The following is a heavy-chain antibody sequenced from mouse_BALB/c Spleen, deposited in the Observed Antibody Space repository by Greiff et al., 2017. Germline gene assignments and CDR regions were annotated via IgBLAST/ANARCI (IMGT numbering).Heavy chain of an antibody. V-gene: IGHV5-6-5*01. J-gene: IGHJ4*01. D-gene: IGHD1-2*01. CDR3: AREDTTATYAMDD. Sequence: EVMLVESGGGLVKPEGSLKLSCAASGFSFSSYAMSWVGQTPEKRLEWVASISSGGSTYYPDSVKGRCTISRDNARNILYLQMSSLRSEDTAMYYCAREDTTATYAMDDWGQGTSVTVSS. CDR2: ISSGGST. CDR1: GFSFSSYA.